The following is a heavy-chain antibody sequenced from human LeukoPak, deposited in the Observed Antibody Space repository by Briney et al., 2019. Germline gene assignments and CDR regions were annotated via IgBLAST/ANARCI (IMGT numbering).Heavy chain of an antibody. CDR3: ARGGSYLSAFDI. Sequence: GGSLRLPCAASGFTFTSYEVNWVRQAPGKGLEWVSIIYSGGSTFYADSVKGRFTISRDNSKNTLYLQMNSLRAEDTAVYYCARGGSYLSAFDIWGQGTMVTVSS. J-gene: IGHJ3*02. V-gene: IGHV3-53*01. CDR2: IYSGGST. D-gene: IGHD1-26*01. CDR1: GFTFTSYE.